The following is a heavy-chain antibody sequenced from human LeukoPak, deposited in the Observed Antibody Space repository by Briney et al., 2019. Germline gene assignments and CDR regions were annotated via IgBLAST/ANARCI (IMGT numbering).Heavy chain of an antibody. CDR3: ARVEAATTNPRFDY. V-gene: IGHV4-31*03. Sequence: SETLSLTCTVSGGTISSGAYYWSWIRQHPGKGLEWIGYIYYSGSTYYNPSLKSRVTISVDTSKNQFSLKVSSVTAADTAVYCCARVEAATTNPRFDYWGQGTLVTVSS. CDR2: IYYSGST. J-gene: IGHJ4*02. CDR1: GGTISSGAYY. D-gene: IGHD1-1*01.